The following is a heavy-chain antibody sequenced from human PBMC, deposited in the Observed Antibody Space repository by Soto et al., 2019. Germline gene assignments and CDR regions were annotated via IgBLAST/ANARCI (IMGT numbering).Heavy chain of an antibody. D-gene: IGHD2-21*01. Sequence: VSVKVSCKASGYTFTDSAIHWVRQAPGQSLEWLGWIAPGNGNTKYSQNFQGRVTITRDTSATTAYMELSSLRSEDTAVYYCAKGSRMWTPDYWGQGTLVTVSS. V-gene: IGHV1-3*01. CDR2: IAPGNGNT. J-gene: IGHJ4*02. CDR1: GYTFTDSA. CDR3: AKGSRMWTPDY.